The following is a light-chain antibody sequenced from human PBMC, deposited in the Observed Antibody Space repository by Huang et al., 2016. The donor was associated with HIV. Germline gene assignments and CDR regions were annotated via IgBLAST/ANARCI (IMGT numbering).Light chain of an antibody. CDR3: HQRANWPLGT. CDR2: DAA. CDR1: QSVSTY. V-gene: IGKV3-11*01. J-gene: IGKJ1*01. Sequence: EIVLTQSPATLSLSPGERATLSCRASQSVSTYLAWYQQTPGQAPRILIYDAANSAPGIPARFSGRGSATDFTLTISSLEPEDFAVYYCHQRANWPLGTFGQGTKVEIK.